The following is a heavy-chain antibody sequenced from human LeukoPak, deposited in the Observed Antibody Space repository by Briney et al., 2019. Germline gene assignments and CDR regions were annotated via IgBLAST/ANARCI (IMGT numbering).Heavy chain of an antibody. V-gene: IGHV4-34*01. D-gene: IGHD3-10*01. CDR2: INHSGST. J-gene: IGHJ4*02. CDR3: ARQAGSGSYEVDY. Sequence: SHTLSLTCGVYGGSVRGYYWSWIRQPPGKGLEWIGEINHSGSTNYNPSLKSRVTISVDTSKNHFSLKLSSVTAADTAVYYCARQAGSGSYEVDYWGQGTLVTVSS. CDR1: GGSVRGYY.